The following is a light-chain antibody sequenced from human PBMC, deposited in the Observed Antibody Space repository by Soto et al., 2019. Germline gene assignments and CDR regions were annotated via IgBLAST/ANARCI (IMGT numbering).Light chain of an antibody. CDR3: QQYNTYST. CDR1: QSISRW. V-gene: IGKV1-5*01. CDR2: DAS. Sequence: DIQMTQSPSTLSESVGDRVTITCRASQSISRWLAWYQQKPGKAPKALIYDASTLRSGVPSRFSGGGSGTEFTLTISSLQTDDFATYYCQQYNTYSTFGQETRLEIK. J-gene: IGKJ5*01.